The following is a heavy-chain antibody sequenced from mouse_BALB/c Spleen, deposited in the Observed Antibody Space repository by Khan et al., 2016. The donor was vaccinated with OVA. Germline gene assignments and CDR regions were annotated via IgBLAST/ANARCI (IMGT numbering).Heavy chain of an antibody. V-gene: IGHV3-2*02. CDR2: ISYSGST. CDR1: GYSITSGYG. J-gene: IGHJ2*01. Sequence: EVQLQESGPGLVKPSQSLSLTCTVTGYSITSGYGWNWIRQFPGNKLEWMGYISYSGSTNYNPSLKSRNSITRDSSTNQFFLQLNSVPTEDTATYYYARTARIKYSGQGTTLTVAS. D-gene: IGHD1-2*01. CDR3: ARTARIKY.